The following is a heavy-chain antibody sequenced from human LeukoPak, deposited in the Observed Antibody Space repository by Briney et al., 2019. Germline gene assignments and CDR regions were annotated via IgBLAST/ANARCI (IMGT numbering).Heavy chain of an antibody. CDR3: ASENDAFDI. V-gene: IGHV3-30*04. Sequence: PGGSLRLSCAASGFTFSSYAMHWVRQAPGKGLEWVAVISYDGSNKYYADSVKGRFTISRDNSKSTLYLLMNSLRAEDTAVYYCASENDAFDIWGPGTVVTVSS. CDR2: ISYDGSNK. CDR1: GFTFSSYA. J-gene: IGHJ3*02.